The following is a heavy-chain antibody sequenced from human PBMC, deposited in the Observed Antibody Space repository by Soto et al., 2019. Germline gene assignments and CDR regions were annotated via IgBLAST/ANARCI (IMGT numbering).Heavy chain of an antibody. J-gene: IGHJ4*02. D-gene: IGHD4-17*01. CDR2: IYYSGST. CDR1: GGSISSGDYY. CDR3: ARATVVTKRWKPFDY. V-gene: IGHV4-30-4*01. Sequence: PSETLSLTCTVSGGSISSGDYYRSWIRQPPGKGLEWIGYIYYSGSTYYNPSLKSRVTISVDTSKNQFSLKLSSVTAADTAVYYCARATVVTKRWKPFDYWGQGTLVTVSS.